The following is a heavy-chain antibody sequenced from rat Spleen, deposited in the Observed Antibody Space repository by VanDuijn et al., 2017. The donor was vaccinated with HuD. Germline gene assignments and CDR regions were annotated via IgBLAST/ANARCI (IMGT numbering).Heavy chain of an antibody. CDR2: INYDGRST. CDR1: GFIFSDHY. CDR3: ARLGITLGAGHWFAY. D-gene: IGHD1-2*01. V-gene: IGHV5-29*01. Sequence: EVQLVESDGGLVQPGRSLKLSCAASGFIFSDHYVAWVRQAPTKGLEWVATINYDGRSTFYRDSVKGRFTISRDNAKNTQYLQMDSLRSEDTATYYCARLGITLGAGHWFAYWGQGTLVTVSS. J-gene: IGHJ3*01.